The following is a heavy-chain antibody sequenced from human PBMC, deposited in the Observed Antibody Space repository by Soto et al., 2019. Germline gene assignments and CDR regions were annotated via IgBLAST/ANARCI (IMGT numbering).Heavy chain of an antibody. V-gene: IGHV1-24*01. D-gene: IGHD3-3*01. CDR2: FDPEDGET. J-gene: IGHJ5*02. CDR1: GYTLTELS. CDR3: ARVGGGIFGVVPYVNGFDP. Sequence: ASVKVSCKVSGYTLTELSMHWVRQAPGKGLEWMGGFDPEDGETIYAQKFQGRVTMTEDTSTDTAYMELSSLRSEDTAVYYCARVGGGIFGVVPYVNGFDPWGQGTLVTVPQ.